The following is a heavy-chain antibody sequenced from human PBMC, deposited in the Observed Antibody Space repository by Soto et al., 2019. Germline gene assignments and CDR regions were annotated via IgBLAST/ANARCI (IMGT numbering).Heavy chain of an antibody. Sequence: SETLSLTCTVSGGSISSYYWSWIRQPPGKGLEWIGYIYYSGSTNYNPSLKSRVTISVDTSKNQFSLKLSSVTAADTAVYYCARDVKDVGATGGFDYWGQGTLVTVSS. CDR1: GGSISSYY. CDR3: ARDVKDVGATGGFDY. V-gene: IGHV4-59*01. D-gene: IGHD1-26*01. J-gene: IGHJ4*02. CDR2: IYYSGST.